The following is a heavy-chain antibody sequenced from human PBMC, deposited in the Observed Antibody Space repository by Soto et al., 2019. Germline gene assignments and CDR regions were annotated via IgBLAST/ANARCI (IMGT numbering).Heavy chain of an antibody. V-gene: IGHV5-10-1*01. D-gene: IGHD4-17*01. J-gene: IGHJ6*02. Sequence: GESLKISCKGSGYSFAGYWITWVRQKPGKGLEWMGRIDPSDSQTYYSPSFRGHVTISVTKSISTAYLQWSSLKASDTAMYYCASTTVTTAYYGMDVWGQGTTVTVSS. CDR3: ASTTVTTAYYGMDV. CDR1: GYSFAGYW. CDR2: IDPSDSQT.